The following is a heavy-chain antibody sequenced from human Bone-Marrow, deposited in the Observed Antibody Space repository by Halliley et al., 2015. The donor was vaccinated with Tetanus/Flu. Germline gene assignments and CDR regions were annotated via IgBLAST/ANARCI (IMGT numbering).Heavy chain of an antibody. D-gene: IGHD3-22*01. V-gene: IGHV4-59*01. CDR2: IYYSGST. J-gene: IGHJ2*01. Sequence: TLSLTCTVSSGSINNYYWSWIRQPPGKGLEWIGDIYYSGSTNYNPSLKSRVTISVDTSKNQFSLKLSSVTAADTAVYYCARDYYNPSGFYGYWYFDLWGRGTLVTFSS. CDR1: SGSINNYY. CDR3: ARDYYNPSGFYGYWYFDL.